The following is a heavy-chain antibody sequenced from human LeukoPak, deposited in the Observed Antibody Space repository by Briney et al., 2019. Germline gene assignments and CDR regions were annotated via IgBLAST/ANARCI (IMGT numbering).Heavy chain of an antibody. V-gene: IGHV4-34*01. J-gene: IGHJ4*02. D-gene: IGHD3-10*01. Sequence: SETLARTCAVYGGSFSGYYWSWIRQPPGKGLEWIGEINHSGRTNYHPSLKSRVTISVDTSKNQFSLKVSSVTAADTAVYYYARSYYASTSDVGYWGQGTLVTVSS. CDR1: GGSFSGYY. CDR2: INHSGRT. CDR3: ARSYYASTSDVGY.